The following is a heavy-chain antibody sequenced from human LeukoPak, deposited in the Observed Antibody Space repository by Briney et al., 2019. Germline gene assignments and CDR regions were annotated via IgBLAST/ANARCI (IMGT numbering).Heavy chain of an antibody. D-gene: IGHD2-2*01. V-gene: IGHV4-34*01. CDR1: GGSFSGYY. J-gene: IGHJ6*02. Sequence: SETLSLTCAVYGGSFSGYYWSWIRQPPGKGLEWIGEINHSGSTNYNPSLKSRVTISVDTSKNQFSLKLSSVTAADTAVYYCARGRYCSSTSCYPHYYGMDVWGQGTTVTVS. CDR3: ARGRYCSSTSCYPHYYGMDV. CDR2: INHSGST.